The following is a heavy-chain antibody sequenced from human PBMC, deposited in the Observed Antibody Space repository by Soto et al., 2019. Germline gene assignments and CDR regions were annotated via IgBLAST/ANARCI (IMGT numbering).Heavy chain of an antibody. CDR3: ARDLGYQLLHNWFHS. CDR1: GGTFSSYA. D-gene: IGHD2-2*01. J-gene: IGHJ5*01. V-gene: IGHV1-69*13. Sequence: GASVKVSCKASGGTFSSYAISWVRQAPGQGLEWMGGIIPIFGTANYAQKFQGRVTITADESTSTAYMELSSLRSEDTAVYYCARDLGYQLLHNWFHSRGTGILGTVSS. CDR2: IIPIFGTA.